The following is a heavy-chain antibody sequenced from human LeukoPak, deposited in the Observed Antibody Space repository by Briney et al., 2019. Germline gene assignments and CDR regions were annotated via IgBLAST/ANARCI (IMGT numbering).Heavy chain of an antibody. CDR3: ARGSYYYFDY. V-gene: IGHV3-11*05. CDR1: GFSFSKYH. Sequence: GESLRLSCVDSGFSFSKYHMSWIRQAPGKGLEWLSYITSSSDYTNYADSVKGRFTISRDNAKKSLYLQMNSLRGEDTAVYYCARGSYYYFDYWGQGTLVTVSS. CDR2: ITSSSDYT. D-gene: IGHD1-26*01. J-gene: IGHJ4*02.